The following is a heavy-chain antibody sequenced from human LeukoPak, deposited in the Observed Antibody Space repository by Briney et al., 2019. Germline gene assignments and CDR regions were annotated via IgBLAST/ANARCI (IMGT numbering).Heavy chain of an antibody. D-gene: IGHD2-8*02. J-gene: IGHJ5*02. CDR2: INHSGST. CDR3: ARRRPSFNPGGVWFDP. Sequence: SETLSLTCAVYGGSFSGYYWSWIRQPPGKGLELIGEINHSGSTNYNPSLKSRVTISVDTTKTQFSLKLSSVTAADTAVYYCARRRPSFNPGGVWFDPWGQGTLVTVSS. CDR1: GGSFSGYY. V-gene: IGHV4-34*01.